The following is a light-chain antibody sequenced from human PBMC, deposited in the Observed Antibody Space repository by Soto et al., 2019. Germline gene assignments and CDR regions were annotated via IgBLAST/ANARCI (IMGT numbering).Light chain of an antibody. Sequence: ENVLTQSPGTLSLSPGERATLSCRASESVSNIYVAWYQQKPGQAPRLLIYGASTRATGIPDRFSGSGSGTDFTLTIDRLEPEDFAVYYCQQSLNPKTFGQGTKVYIK. J-gene: IGKJ1*01. V-gene: IGKV3-20*01. CDR3: QQSLNPKT. CDR2: GAS. CDR1: ESVSNIY.